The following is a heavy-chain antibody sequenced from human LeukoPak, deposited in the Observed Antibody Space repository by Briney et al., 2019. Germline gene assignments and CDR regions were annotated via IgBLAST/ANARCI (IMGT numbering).Heavy chain of an antibody. D-gene: IGHD6-13*01. CDR3: ARDTFHSSSGPFDP. CDR1: GFNFASNW. Sequence: PGGSLRLSCAAFGFNFASNWMHWVRQAPGKGLEWVAVISYDGSNKYYADSVKGRFTISRDNSKNTLYLQMNSLRAEDTAVYYCARDTFHSSSGPFDPWGQGTLVTVSS. V-gene: IGHV3-30*03. CDR2: ISYDGSNK. J-gene: IGHJ5*02.